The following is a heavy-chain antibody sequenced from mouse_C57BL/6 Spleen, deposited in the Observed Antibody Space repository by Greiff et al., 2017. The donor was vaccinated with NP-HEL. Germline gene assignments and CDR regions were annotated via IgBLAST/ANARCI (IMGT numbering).Heavy chain of an antibody. D-gene: IGHD3-2*02. Sequence: QVQLQQPGAELVKPGASVKLSCKASGYTFTSYWMHWVKQRPGRGLEWIGRIDPNSGGTKYNEKLKSKATLTVDKPSSTAYMQRSSLTSEDSAVYYCARSPTSSGYYAMDYWGQGTSVTVSS. V-gene: IGHV1-72*01. CDR3: ARSPTSSGYYAMDY. CDR2: IDPNSGGT. CDR1: GYTFTSYW. J-gene: IGHJ4*01.